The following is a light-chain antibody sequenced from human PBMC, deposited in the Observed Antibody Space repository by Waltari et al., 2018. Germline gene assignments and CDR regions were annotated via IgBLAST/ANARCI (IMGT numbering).Light chain of an antibody. Sequence: IVLTQSPGPLSLSPDERATLSCRASQSVSRPLSWYQQKPGQAPMLLIYAASTRATGIPDRFSGSGSGTDFSLTISRLEPEDFAVYYCQHYVRLPVTFGQGTKVEIK. V-gene: IGKV3-20*01. CDR2: AAS. CDR1: QSVSRP. J-gene: IGKJ1*01. CDR3: QHYVRLPVT.